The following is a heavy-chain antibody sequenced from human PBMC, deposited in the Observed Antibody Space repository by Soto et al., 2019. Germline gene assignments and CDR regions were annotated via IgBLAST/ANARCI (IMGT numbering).Heavy chain of an antibody. CDR2: ISSGSKTI. D-gene: IGHD1-26*01. Sequence: PGGSLRLSCAASGFTFSSYSVNWVRQAPGQGLEWVSYISSGSKTIYYADSVKGRFTVSRDNAKNSQYLQMNSLLGEETAVYYCARDSIVGATHYDFDYWGQGDLVTVSS. V-gene: IGHV3-48*01. J-gene: IGHJ4*02. CDR1: GFTFSSYS. CDR3: ARDSIVGATHYDFDY.